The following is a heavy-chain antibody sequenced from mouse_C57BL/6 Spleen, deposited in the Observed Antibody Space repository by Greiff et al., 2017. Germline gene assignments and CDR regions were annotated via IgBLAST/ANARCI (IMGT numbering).Heavy chain of an antibody. CDR3: AKESPGECEFYAMDY. CDR2: IHPNSGST. Sequence: QVQLQQPGAELVKPGASVKLSCKASGYTFTSYWMHWVKQRPGQGLEWIGMIHPNSGSTNYNEKFKSKATLTVDKSSSTAYMQLSSLTSEDSAVYYSAKESPGECEFYAMDYWGQGTPVTVSS. J-gene: IGHJ4*01. CDR1: GYTFTSYW. V-gene: IGHV1-64*01.